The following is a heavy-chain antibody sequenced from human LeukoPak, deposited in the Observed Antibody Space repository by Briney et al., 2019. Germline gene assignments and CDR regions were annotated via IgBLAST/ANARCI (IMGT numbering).Heavy chain of an antibody. CDR2: IARSSSDR. V-gene: IGHV3-21*01. Sequence: GGPLRLSCAASGFTFTNYAMNWVRQAPGKGLEWVSSIARSSSDRFYADSVKGRFTISRDDAKKSLYLEMNSLRAEDTAVYYCGRDGGSTVAIDYWGQGTLVTVSS. D-gene: IGHD4-17*01. CDR3: GRDGGSTVAIDY. CDR1: GFTFTNYA. J-gene: IGHJ4*02.